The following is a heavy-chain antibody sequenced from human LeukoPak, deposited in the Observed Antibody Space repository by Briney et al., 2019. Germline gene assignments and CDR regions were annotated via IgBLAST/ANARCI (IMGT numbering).Heavy chain of an antibody. J-gene: IGHJ6*02. V-gene: IGHV3-33*01. Sequence: GGSLRLSCAASGFTFSSYGMHWVRQAPGKGLEWVAVIWYDGSNKYYADSVKGRFTISRDNSKNTLYLQMNSLRAEDTAVYYCARAAAAGRWRPYYYGMDVWGQGTTVTVSS. CDR1: GFTFSSYG. CDR3: ARAAAAGRWRPYYYGMDV. CDR2: IWYDGSNK. D-gene: IGHD6-13*01.